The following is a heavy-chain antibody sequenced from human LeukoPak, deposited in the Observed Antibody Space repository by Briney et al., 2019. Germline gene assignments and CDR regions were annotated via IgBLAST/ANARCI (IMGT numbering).Heavy chain of an antibody. J-gene: IGHJ3*02. CDR2: ISSGSSYI. D-gene: IGHD3-9*01. V-gene: IGHV3-21*01. CDR3: VRDAKQYYDILTGYYNDAFDI. Sequence: PGGSLRLSCAASGFTFSSYSMNWVRQAPGKGLEWVSSISSGSSYIYYADSVKGRFTVSRDNAKHSLYLQMNSLRAEDTAVYYCVRDAKQYYDILTGYYNDAFDIWGQGTMVTVPS. CDR1: GFTFSSYS.